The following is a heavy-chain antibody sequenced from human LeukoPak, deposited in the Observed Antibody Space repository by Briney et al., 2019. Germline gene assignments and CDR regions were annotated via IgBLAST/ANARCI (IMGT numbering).Heavy chain of an antibody. J-gene: IGHJ4*02. CDR3: ARGATLGYFDY. Sequence: GGSLRLSCAASGFTFSSYGMHWLRQAPGKGLEWVSGISWNSGSIGYADSVKGRFTISRDNAKNSLYLQMNSLRAEDTALYYCARGATLGYFDYWGQGTLVTVSS. CDR1: GFTFSSYG. CDR2: ISWNSGSI. V-gene: IGHV3-9*01. D-gene: IGHD1-26*01.